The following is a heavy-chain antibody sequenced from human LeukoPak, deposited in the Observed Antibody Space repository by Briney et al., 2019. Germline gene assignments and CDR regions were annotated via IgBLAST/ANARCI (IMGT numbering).Heavy chain of an antibody. Sequence: SETLSLTCTVSGDSISRSIYYWGWIRQPPGKGLEWIGRIYYSGSTFFNPSLESQATISVDTSKNQFSLRLTSVTAADTAVYSCATVRFGHGVYWGQGTLVTVSS. CDR3: ATVRFGHGVY. CDR1: GDSISRSIYY. D-gene: IGHD3-10*01. V-gene: IGHV4-39*01. CDR2: IYYSGST. J-gene: IGHJ4*02.